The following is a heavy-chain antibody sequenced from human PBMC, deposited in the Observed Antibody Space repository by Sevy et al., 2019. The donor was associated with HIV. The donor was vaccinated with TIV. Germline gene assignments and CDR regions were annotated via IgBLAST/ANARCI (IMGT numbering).Heavy chain of an antibody. J-gene: IGHJ6*03. V-gene: IGHV3-23*01. CDR2: ISGSGGST. CDR3: AKDGRNTAMVHGFLGMYKLNYYYYMDV. CDR1: GFTFSSYA. D-gene: IGHD5-18*01. Sequence: GGSLRLSCAASGFTFSSYAMSWVRQAPGKGLEWVSAISGSGGSTYYADSVKGRFTISRDNSKNTLYLQMNSLRAEDTAVYYCAKDGRNTAMVHGFLGMYKLNYYYYMDVWGKGTTVTVSS.